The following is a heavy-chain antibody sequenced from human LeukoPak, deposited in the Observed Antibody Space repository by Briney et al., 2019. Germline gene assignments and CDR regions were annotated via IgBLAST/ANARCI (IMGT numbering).Heavy chain of an antibody. J-gene: IGHJ3*02. CDR2: ITSDGSST. V-gene: IGHV3-74*01. D-gene: IGHD3-16*01. Sequence: GGSLRLSCAASGFTFSSYWMHWVRQAPGEGLVWVARITSDGSSTIHADSVKGRFTISRDNAKNTLYLQMNSLRAEDTAVYYCARDYAVGESFDIWGQGTLVTVSS. CDR1: GFTFSSYW. CDR3: ARDYAVGESFDI.